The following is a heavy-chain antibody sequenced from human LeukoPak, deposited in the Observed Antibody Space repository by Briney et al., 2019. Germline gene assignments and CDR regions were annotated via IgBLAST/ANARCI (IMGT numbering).Heavy chain of an antibody. CDR1: GYTFTGYY. D-gene: IGHD1/OR15-1a*01. J-gene: IGHJ5*02. Sequence: ASVKVSCKASGYTFTGYYMHWVRQAPGQGLEWMGWINPNSGGTNYAQKFQGRVTMTRDTSISTAYMELSRLRSDDTAVYYCARDRGFQADNNKWHAWYDPWGQGTLVTVSS. V-gene: IGHV1-2*02. CDR3: ARDRGFQADNNKWHAWYDP. CDR2: INPNSGGT.